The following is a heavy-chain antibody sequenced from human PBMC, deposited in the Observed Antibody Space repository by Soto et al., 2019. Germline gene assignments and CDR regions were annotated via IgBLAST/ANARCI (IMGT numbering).Heavy chain of an antibody. CDR2: ISAYDGNT. Sequence: GASVKVSCKASGYTFSRYGVSWVRQAPGQGLEWMGWISAYDGNTNYAQKFQGRVTITTDTSTSTAYMELRSLRSDDTAVYYCARDTETGTTSDWPDYWGQGTLVTVSS. V-gene: IGHV1-18*01. D-gene: IGHD1-7*01. CDR1: GYTFSRYG. CDR3: ARDTETGTTSDWPDY. J-gene: IGHJ4*02.